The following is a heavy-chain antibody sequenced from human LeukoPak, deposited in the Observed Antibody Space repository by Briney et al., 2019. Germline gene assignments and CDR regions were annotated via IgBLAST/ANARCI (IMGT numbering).Heavy chain of an antibody. Sequence: GGSLRLSCAASGFTFDDYAMHWVRQAPGKGLEWVSSISWNSGSIGYADSVKGRSTISRDNAKNSLYLQMNSLRAEDTALYYCAKGSSWYESGFDPWGQGTLVTVSS. J-gene: IGHJ5*02. V-gene: IGHV3-9*01. CDR1: GFTFDDYA. CDR2: ISWNSGSI. D-gene: IGHD6-19*01. CDR3: AKGSSWYESGFDP.